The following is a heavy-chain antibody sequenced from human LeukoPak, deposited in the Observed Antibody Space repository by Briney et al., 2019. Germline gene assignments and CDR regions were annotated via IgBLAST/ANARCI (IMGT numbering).Heavy chain of an antibody. CDR3: ARIPPLSSSSYYFDY. J-gene: IGHJ4*02. CDR2: IKQDGSEK. V-gene: IGHV3-7*01. Sequence: RGSLRLSCAASGFTFSSYWMSWVRQAPGKGLEWVANIKQDGSEKYYVDSVKGRFTISRENAKNSLYLQMNSLRAEDTAVYYCARIPPLSSSSYYFDYWGQGTLVTVSS. D-gene: IGHD6-13*01. CDR1: GFTFSSYW.